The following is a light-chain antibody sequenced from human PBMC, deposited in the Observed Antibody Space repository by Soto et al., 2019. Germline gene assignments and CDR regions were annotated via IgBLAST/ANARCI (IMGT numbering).Light chain of an antibody. CDR3: CSYAGSYTLI. CDR1: SSDVGGYNY. J-gene: IGLJ2*01. Sequence: QPVLTQPRSVSGSPGQSVTISCTGTSSDVGGYNYVSWYQQHPGKAPKLMIYDVSKRPSGVPDRFSGSKSGNTASLTISGLQAEDEADYCCCSYAGSYTLIFGGGTKLTVL. CDR2: DVS. V-gene: IGLV2-11*01.